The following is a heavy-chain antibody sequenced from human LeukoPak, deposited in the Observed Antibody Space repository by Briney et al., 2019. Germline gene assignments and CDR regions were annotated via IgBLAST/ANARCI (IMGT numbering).Heavy chain of an antibody. Sequence: ASVKVSCKASGYIFTSSYIHWVRQAPGQGLEWMGIINPSGGSTSYAQKFQGRVTMTRDMSTSTVYMELSSLRSEDTAVYYCARDRDYYDSSGLLDYWGQGTLVTVSS. CDR3: ARDRDYYDSSGLLDY. V-gene: IGHV1-46*01. CDR1: GYIFTSSY. J-gene: IGHJ4*02. CDR2: INPSGGST. D-gene: IGHD3-22*01.